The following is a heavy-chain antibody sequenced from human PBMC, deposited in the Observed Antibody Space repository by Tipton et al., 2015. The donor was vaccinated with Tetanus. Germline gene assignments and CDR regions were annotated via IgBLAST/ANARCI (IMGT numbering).Heavy chain of an antibody. CDR2: IYYSGST. D-gene: IGHD3-22*01. CDR1: GGSISSGGYY. J-gene: IGHJ3*02. CDR3: ARGGFYGSSGYRPSGVIDI. V-gene: IGHV4-31*03. Sequence: TLSLTCTVSGGSISSGGYYWSWIRQHPGKGLEWIGYIYYSGSTYYNSYLKSRLTISVDTSKNQFSLKLSSVTAADTAVYYCARGGFYGSSGYRPSGVIDIWGQGTMVTVSS.